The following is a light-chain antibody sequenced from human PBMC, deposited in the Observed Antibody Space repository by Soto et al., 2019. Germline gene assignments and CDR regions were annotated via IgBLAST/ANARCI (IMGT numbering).Light chain of an antibody. CDR1: SSDVGGYNY. CDR2: EVS. CDR3: TSYTIYSTVV. V-gene: IGLV2-14*01. Sequence: QSALTQPASVSGSPGQSITISCTGSSSDVGGYNYVSWYQQHPGKAPKLMIYEVSNRPSGVSNRFSGSKSGNTASLTISGLQAEDEADYHCTSYTIYSTVVFGGGTQLTVL. J-gene: IGLJ2*01.